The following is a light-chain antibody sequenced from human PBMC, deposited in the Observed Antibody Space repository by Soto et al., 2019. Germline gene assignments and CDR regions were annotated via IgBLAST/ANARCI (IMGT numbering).Light chain of an antibody. J-gene: IGLJ2*01. CDR3: QSYDSSLSVV. Sequence: QLVLTQPPSVSGAPGQRVTISCTGSSSNIGAGYDVHWYQQLPGTAPKPLIYGNSNRPSGVPDRFSGSKSGTSASLAITGLQAEDEADYYCQSYDSSLSVVFGGGTKVTVL. V-gene: IGLV1-40*01. CDR2: GNS. CDR1: SSNIGAGYD.